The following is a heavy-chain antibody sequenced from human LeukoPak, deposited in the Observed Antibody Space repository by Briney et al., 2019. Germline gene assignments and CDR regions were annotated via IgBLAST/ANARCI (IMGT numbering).Heavy chain of an antibody. D-gene: IGHD4-17*01. CDR2: IFTSGIN. Sequence: SETLSLTCTVSGDSLNGYYWGWIRQPAGKGLEWIGRIFTSGINKYSPSLRSRVTMSIDTSKNQFSLKLSSVTAADTAVYYCARVDGDYGKGFDPWGQGTLVTVSS. CDR3: ARVDGDYGKGFDP. CDR1: GDSLNGYY. J-gene: IGHJ5*02. V-gene: IGHV4-4*07.